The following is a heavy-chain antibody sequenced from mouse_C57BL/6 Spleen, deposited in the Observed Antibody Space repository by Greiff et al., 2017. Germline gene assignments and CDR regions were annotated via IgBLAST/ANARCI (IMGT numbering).Heavy chain of an antibody. V-gene: IGHV1-64*01. D-gene: IGHD1-1*01. CDR2: IHPNSGST. Sequence: VQLQQPGAELVKPGASVKFSCKASGYTFTSYWMHWVKQRPGQGLEWIGMIHPNSGSTNYNEKFKSKATLTVDKSSSTAYMQLSSLTSEDSAVYYCARLERGSRYCFASWGQAASLLVSS. CDR3: ARLERGSRYCFAS. CDR1: GYTFTSYW. J-gene: IGHJ2*02.